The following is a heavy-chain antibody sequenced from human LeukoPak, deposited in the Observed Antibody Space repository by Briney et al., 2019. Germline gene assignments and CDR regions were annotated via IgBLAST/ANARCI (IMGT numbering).Heavy chain of an antibody. J-gene: IGHJ4*02. CDR3: ARGLSSGSYFGY. CDR2: ISSSSYI. D-gene: IGHD1-26*01. CDR1: GFTFSSYS. Sequence: GGSLRLSCAASGFTFSSYSMSWVRQAPGKGLEWVSSISSSSYIYYADSVKGRFTISRDNAKNSLYLQMNSLRAEDTAVYYCARGLSSGSYFGYWGQGTLVTVSS. V-gene: IGHV3-21*01.